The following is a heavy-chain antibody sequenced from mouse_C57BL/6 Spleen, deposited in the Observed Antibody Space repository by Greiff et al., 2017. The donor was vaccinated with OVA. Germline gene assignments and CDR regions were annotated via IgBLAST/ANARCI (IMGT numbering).Heavy chain of an antibody. CDR2: INPSSGYT. CDR3: ARSDDGYYDAMDY. D-gene: IGHD2-3*01. CDR1: GYTFTSYT. V-gene: IGHV1-4*01. Sequence: VMLVESGAELARPGASVKMSCKASGYTFTSYTMHWVKQRPGQGLEWIGYINPSSGYTKYNQKFKDKATLTADKSSSTAYMQLSSLTSEDSAVYYCARSDDGYYDAMDYWGQGTSVTVSS. J-gene: IGHJ4*01.